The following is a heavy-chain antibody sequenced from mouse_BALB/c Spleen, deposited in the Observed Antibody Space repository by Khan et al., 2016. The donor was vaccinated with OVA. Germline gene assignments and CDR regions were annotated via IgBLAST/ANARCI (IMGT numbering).Heavy chain of an antibody. D-gene: IGHD1-1*01. CDR2: INPNNGGT. CDR3: TRWYFGSTWFAY. J-gene: IGHJ3*01. CDR1: GYTFTEYT. V-gene: IGHV1-22*01. Sequence: VQLQQSGPELVKPGASVKISCKTSGYTFTEYTMHWVKQSHGKSLEWIGHINPNNGGTSYNQKFKGKATLTVDKSSSTAYMELRSLTSEDSAVXYCTRWYFGSTWFAYWGQGLWSLSLQ.